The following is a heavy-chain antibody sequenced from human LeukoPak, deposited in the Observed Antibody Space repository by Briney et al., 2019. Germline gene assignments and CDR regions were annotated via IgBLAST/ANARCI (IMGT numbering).Heavy chain of an antibody. J-gene: IGHJ4*02. Sequence: GGSLRLSCAASGFTVSSNYMSWVRQAQGKWLEWVSVIYSGGSTYYADSVKGRFTISRDNSKNTLYLQMNSLRAEDTAVYYCARVPRLSEWKSFDYWGQGTLVTVSS. CDR3: ARVPRLSEWKSFDY. CDR2: IYSGGST. CDR1: GFTVSSNY. D-gene: IGHD6-6*01. V-gene: IGHV3-53*01.